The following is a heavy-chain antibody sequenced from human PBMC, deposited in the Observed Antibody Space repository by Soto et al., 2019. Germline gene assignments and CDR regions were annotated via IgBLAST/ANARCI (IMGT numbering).Heavy chain of an antibody. CDR3: ARRGRYSYGHYYYYGMDV. CDR1: GGSISSYY. D-gene: IGHD5-18*01. V-gene: IGHV4-59*08. Sequence: PSETLSLTCTVSGGSISSYYWSWIRQPPGKGLEWIGYIYYSGSTNYNPSLKSRVTISVDTSKNQFSLKLSSVTAADTAVYYCARRGRYSYGHYYYYGMDVWGQGTTVTVSS. CDR2: IYYSGST. J-gene: IGHJ6*02.